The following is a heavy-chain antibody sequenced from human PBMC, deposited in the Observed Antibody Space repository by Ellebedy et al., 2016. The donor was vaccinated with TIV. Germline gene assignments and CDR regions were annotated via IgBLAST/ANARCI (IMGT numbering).Heavy chain of an antibody. Sequence: GGSLRLSXAASGFTFNNYAMSWVRQAPGKGLEWVSTIVGSGGSTYYADSVKGRFTMSRDNSKNTLYLQMNSLRAEDTAVYYCAKDPGSSMVRGVRSAFDIWGQGTMVTVSS. V-gene: IGHV3-23*01. D-gene: IGHD3-10*01. CDR2: IVGSGGST. CDR3: AKDPGSSMVRGVRSAFDI. CDR1: GFTFNNYA. J-gene: IGHJ3*02.